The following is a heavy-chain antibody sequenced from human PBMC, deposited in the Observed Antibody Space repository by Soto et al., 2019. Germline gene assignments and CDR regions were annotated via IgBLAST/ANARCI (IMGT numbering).Heavy chain of an antibody. CDR1: GGSISGYY. J-gene: IGHJ6*01. CDR3: ARDLHFHECDRIYF. Sequence: SETLSLTYTVSGGSISGYYWSWIRQPPGKGLELIGYIYYSGSPYYNPSLKIRVTISVDTSKNQFSLKLSSVTAADTAVYYCARDLHFHECDRIYFWAQGTTDPVSS. V-gene: IGHV4-59*12. CDR2: IYYSGSP. D-gene: IGHD1-26*01.